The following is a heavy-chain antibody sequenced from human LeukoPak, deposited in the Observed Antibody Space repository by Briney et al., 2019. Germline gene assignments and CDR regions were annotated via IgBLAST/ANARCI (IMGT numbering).Heavy chain of an antibody. CDR3: ARTHYGMDV. V-gene: IGHV5-51*01. Sequence: GESLKISCKGSGYSFTNYWIGWVRQMPGKGLEWMGNIYPGDSDTRYSPSFQGQITISADESITTAYLQWSSLKASDTAMYCCARTHYGMDVWGQGTSVTVSS. J-gene: IGHJ6*02. CDR1: GYSFTNYW. CDR2: IYPGDSDT.